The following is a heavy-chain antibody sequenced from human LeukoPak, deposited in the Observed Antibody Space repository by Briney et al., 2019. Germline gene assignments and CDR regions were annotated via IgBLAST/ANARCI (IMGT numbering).Heavy chain of an antibody. CDR2: ITSGGTYT. CDR1: GFTFSTYN. Sequence: GGSLRLSCAASGFTFSTYNMNWVRQAPGKGLEWVSSITSGGTYTYYADSLKGRFTTSRHNAKNSLSLQLSSLRAEDTAVYYCARGHYDILTASYKWTPDYWGQGILVTVSS. V-gene: IGHV3-21*06. CDR3: ARGHYDILTASYKWTPDY. J-gene: IGHJ4*02. D-gene: IGHD3-9*01.